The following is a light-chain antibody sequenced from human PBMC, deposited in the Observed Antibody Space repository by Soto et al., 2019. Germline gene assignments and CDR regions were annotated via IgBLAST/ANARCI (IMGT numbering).Light chain of an antibody. V-gene: IGLV2-14*01. Sequence: QSALTQPASVSGSPGQSITISCTGTSSDVGGYNYVSWYQQHPGKAPKLMNYEVSNRPSGVSNRFSGSKSGNTASLTISGLQAEDEADYYCSSYTSSSTLGYVFGTGTKLTVL. J-gene: IGLJ1*01. CDR1: SSDVGGYNY. CDR3: SSYTSSSTLGYV. CDR2: EVS.